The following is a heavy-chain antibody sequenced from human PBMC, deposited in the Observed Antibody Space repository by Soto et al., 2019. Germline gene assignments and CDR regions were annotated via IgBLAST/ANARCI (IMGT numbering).Heavy chain of an antibody. D-gene: IGHD5-12*01. CDR2: INAGNGNT. CDR1: GYTFTSYA. J-gene: IGHJ4*02. V-gene: IGHV1-3*01. Sequence: GASVKVSCKASGYTFTSYAIHWVRQAPGQRLEWMGWINAGNGNTKYSQKFQGRVIITRDTSAGTAYMELSSLRSEDTAVYYCATPIVAFYWGQGTLVTVSS. CDR3: ATPIVAFY.